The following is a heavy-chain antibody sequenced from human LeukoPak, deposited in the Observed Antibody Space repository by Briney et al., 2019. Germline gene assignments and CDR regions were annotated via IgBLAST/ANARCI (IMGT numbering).Heavy chain of an antibody. CDR3: AKGSGYGAQYYYYYMDG. D-gene: IGHD5-12*01. CDR1: GFTFSSYG. Sequence: GGSLRLSCAASGFTFSSYGMHWVRQAPGKGLEWVAFIRYDGSNKYYADSVKGRFTISRDNSKNTLYLHVNSLRPEDTAVYYCAKGSGYGAQYYYYYMDGWGKGTTVTVS. V-gene: IGHV3-30*02. J-gene: IGHJ6*03. CDR2: IRYDGSNK.